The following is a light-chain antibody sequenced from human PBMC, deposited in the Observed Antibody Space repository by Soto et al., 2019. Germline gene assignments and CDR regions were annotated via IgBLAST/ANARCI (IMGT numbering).Light chain of an antibody. CDR3: SSYTSXSTRV. CDR1: SGDDCGCDY. CDR2: EVS. Sequence: QSLLTQPASVSGSPVQSITISCTGTSGDDCGCDYVSWYQHHQGKDTKIMIYEVSNRPSGVYNRFSGSKSGNQASLTISGLKSQDEADYSWSSYTSXSTRVFGIRTK. J-gene: IGLJ1*01. V-gene: IGLV2-14*01.